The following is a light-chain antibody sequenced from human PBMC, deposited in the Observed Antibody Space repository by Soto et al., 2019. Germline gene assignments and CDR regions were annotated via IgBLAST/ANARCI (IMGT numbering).Light chain of an antibody. V-gene: IGLV2-14*01. CDR3: QSYDSSLSVWV. CDR1: SSDVGAYNF. Sequence: QSALTQPASVSGSPGQSITISCTGTSSDVGAYNFVSWYQHHPGTAPKLMIYEVSNRPSGASNRFSGSKSGNTASLTISGLQTEDEADYYCQSYDSSLSVWVFGGGTKLTVL. CDR2: EVS. J-gene: IGLJ3*02.